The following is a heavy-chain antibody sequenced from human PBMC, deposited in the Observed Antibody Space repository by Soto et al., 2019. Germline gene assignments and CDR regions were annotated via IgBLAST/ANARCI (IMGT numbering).Heavy chain of an antibody. D-gene: IGHD4-17*01. Sequence: PSETLSLTCTVSGGSISSSSYYWGWICQPPGKGLEWFGSIYFSGSTYYNPSLKSRVTISVDTSKNQFSLKLSSVTAADTAVYYCARGLFEVYGGDLDYWGQGILVT. J-gene: IGHJ4*02. CDR3: ARGLFEVYGGDLDY. V-gene: IGHV4-39*01. CDR1: GGSISSSSYY. CDR2: IYFSGST.